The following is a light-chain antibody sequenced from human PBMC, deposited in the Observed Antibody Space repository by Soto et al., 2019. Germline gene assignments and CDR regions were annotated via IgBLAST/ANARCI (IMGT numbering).Light chain of an antibody. J-gene: IGLJ1*01. Sequence: QSVLTQPASVSGSPGQSITLSCTGTSTDVGAYNFVSWYQHHPGKAPKLMIYDVTNRPSGVSDRFSASKSGNTGSLTISGLQAEDEAEYYCSSHTSSRSLVFGTGTKLTVL. V-gene: IGLV2-14*03. CDR1: STDVGAYNF. CDR2: DVT. CDR3: SSHTSSRSLV.